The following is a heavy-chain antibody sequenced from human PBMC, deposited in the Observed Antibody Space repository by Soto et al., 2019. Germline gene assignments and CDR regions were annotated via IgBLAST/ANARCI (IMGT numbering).Heavy chain of an antibody. CDR2: INGDGSST. Sequence: EVQLVESGGGLVQPGGSLRLSCAASGFTFSRNWMHWVRQAPGKGPVWVSRINGDGSSTSYGDSVKGRFTISRDNAKNTLFLQMNSLRAEDTAVYYCARESHSSSWLFDYWGQGTLVTVSS. CDR1: GFTFSRNW. D-gene: IGHD6-13*01. V-gene: IGHV3-74*01. CDR3: ARESHSSSWLFDY. J-gene: IGHJ4*02.